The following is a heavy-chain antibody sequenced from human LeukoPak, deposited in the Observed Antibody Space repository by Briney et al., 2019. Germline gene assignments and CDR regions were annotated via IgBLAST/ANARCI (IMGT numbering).Heavy chain of an antibody. Sequence: GGSLRLSCAASGFTVSSNYMSWVRQAPGKGLEWVSVIYSGGSTYYADSVKGRFTISRDNSKNTLYLQMNSLRAEDTAVYYCASLGYCSSTSCWAGFDPWGQGTLVTVSS. V-gene: IGHV3-66*02. CDR3: ASLGYCSSTSCWAGFDP. CDR1: GFTVSSNY. CDR2: IYSGGST. J-gene: IGHJ5*02. D-gene: IGHD2-2*01.